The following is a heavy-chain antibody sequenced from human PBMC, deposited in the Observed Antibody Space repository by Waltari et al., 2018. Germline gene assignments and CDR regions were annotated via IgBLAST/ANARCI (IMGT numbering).Heavy chain of an antibody. Sequence: QVQLQQWGAGLLKPSETLSLTCAVYGGSFSGYYWSWLRQPPGKGLEWIGEINHSGSTNYNPALKSRVTISVDTSKNQFSLKLSAVTAADTAVYYCARCPHRWLRSYYYGMDVWGQGTTVTVSS. J-gene: IGHJ6*02. D-gene: IGHD5-12*01. CDR3: ARCPHRWLRSYYYGMDV. V-gene: IGHV4-34*01. CDR1: GGSFSGYY. CDR2: INHSGST.